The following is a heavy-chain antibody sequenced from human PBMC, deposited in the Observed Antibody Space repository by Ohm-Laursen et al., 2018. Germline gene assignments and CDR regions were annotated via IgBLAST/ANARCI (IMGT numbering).Heavy chain of an antibody. J-gene: IGHJ6*02. V-gene: IGHV4-59*01. CDR3: ARDSLVRRDGYNYDYYYYGMDV. Sequence: GTLSLTCTVSGGSISSYYWSWIRQPPGKGLEWIGYIYYSGSTNYNPSLKSRVTISVDTSKNQFSLKLSSVTAADTAVYYCARDSLVRRDGYNYDYYYYGMDVWGQGTTVTVSS. CDR1: GGSISSYY. D-gene: IGHD5-24*01. CDR2: IYYSGST.